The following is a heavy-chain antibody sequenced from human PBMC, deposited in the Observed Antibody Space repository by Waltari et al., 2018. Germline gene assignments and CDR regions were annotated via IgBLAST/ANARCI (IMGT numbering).Heavy chain of an antibody. Sequence: QVQLVQSGAEVKKPGASVKVSCKASGYTFTGYYMHWVRQAPGQGLEWMGWINPNRGGTNYAQKFQGRVTMTRDTSISTAYMELSRLRSDDTAVYYCARDQIAAAGNGGVDYWGQGTLVTVSS. CDR3: ARDQIAAAGNGGVDY. CDR2: INPNRGGT. CDR1: GYTFTGYY. J-gene: IGHJ4*02. D-gene: IGHD6-13*01. V-gene: IGHV1-2*02.